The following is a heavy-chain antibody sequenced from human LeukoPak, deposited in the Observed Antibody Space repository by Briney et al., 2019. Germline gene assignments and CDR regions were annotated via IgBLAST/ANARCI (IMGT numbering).Heavy chain of an antibody. J-gene: IGHJ5*02. Sequence: SGGSLRLSCAASGFTFSSYGMRWVRQAPGKGLEWVAVIWYDGSNKYYADSVKGRFTISRDNSKNTLYLQMNSLRAEDTAVYYCARDAGIVVVVGEFDPWGQGTLVTVSS. CDR2: IWYDGSNK. V-gene: IGHV3-33*01. CDR1: GFTFSSYG. D-gene: IGHD2-15*01. CDR3: ARDAGIVVVVGEFDP.